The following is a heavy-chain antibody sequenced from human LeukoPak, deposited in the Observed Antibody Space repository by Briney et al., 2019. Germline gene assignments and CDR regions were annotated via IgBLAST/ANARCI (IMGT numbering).Heavy chain of an antibody. CDR3: ARSNQDGGWTYYFDY. Sequence: SVKVSCKASGGTFSSYAVSWVRQAPGQGLEWMGRIIPIFGTANYAQKFQGRVTITTDESTSTAYMELSSLRSEDTAVYYCARSNQDGGWTYYFDYWGQGTLVTVSS. D-gene: IGHD6-19*01. V-gene: IGHV1-69*05. J-gene: IGHJ4*02. CDR1: GGTFSSYA. CDR2: IIPIFGTA.